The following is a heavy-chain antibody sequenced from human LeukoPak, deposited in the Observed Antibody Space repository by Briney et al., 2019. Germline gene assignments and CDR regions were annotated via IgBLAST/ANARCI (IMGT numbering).Heavy chain of an antibody. D-gene: IGHD6-6*01. CDR1: GFTFTNYW. CDR3: AKAAVEAARPLDY. J-gene: IGHJ4*02. V-gene: IGHV3-74*01. CDR2: IDIDGTGT. Sequence: GGSLRLSCAASGFTFTNYWMHWVRQAPGKGLVWVSRIDIDGTGTSYADSVKGRFTISRDNSKNTLYLQMNSLRAEDTAVYYCAKAAVEAARPLDYWGQGTLVTVSS.